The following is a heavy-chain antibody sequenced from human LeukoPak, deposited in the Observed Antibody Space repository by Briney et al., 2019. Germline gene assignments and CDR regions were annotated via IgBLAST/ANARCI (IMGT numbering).Heavy chain of an antibody. Sequence: GASVTVSCKASGGTFSSYAISWVRQAPGQGLEWMGGIIPIFGTANYAQKFQGRVTITADESTSTAYMELSSLRSEDTAVYYCARDPNSYDSSGYWGQGTLVTVSS. CDR1: GGTFSSYA. D-gene: IGHD3-22*01. CDR2: IIPIFGTA. V-gene: IGHV1-69*01. J-gene: IGHJ4*02. CDR3: ARDPNSYDSSGY.